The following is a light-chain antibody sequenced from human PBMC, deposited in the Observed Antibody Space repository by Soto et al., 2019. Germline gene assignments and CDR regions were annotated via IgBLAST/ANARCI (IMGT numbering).Light chain of an antibody. V-gene: IGKV2-28*01. CDR2: LGS. CDR3: LQTLQIPHT. Sequence: DIVMTQSPLSLPVTPGEPASVSCRSSQSLLHSNGYNYLDWYLQKPGHPPQLLIYLGSNRASGVTDRFSGSGSGTDFTLKISRVEAEDVGVYYCLQTLQIPHTFGQGTKVEIK. CDR1: QSLLHSNGYNY. J-gene: IGKJ1*01.